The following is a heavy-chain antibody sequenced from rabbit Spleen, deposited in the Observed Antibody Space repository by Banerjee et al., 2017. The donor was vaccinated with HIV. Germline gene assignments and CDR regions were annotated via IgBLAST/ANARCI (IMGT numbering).Heavy chain of an antibody. J-gene: IGHJ6*01. Sequence: QEQLVESGGGLVQPEGSLTLTCKASGFDFSSNAMCWVRQVPGKGLEWIACTGTFTYYATWTKGRFTISKTSSTTVDLKMTSLTAADTATYFCARSARHSNWFYYGMDLWGPGTLVTVS. CDR2: TGTFT. D-gene: IGHD4-1*01. CDR3: ARSARHSNWFYYGMDL. CDR1: GFDFSSNA. V-gene: IGHV1S45*01.